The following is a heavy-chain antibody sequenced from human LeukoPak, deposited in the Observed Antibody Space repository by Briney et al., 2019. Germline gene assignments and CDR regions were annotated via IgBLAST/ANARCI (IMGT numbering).Heavy chain of an antibody. CDR1: GGSISSYY. CDR3: AREFGRAHSGMGWFDP. V-gene: IGHV4-59*01. D-gene: IGHD3/OR15-3a*01. J-gene: IGHJ5*02. CDR2: IYYSGST. Sequence: SETLSLTCTVSGGSISSYYWSWIRQPPGKGLEWIGYIYYSGSTNYNPSLKSRVTISVDTSKNQFSLKLSSVTAADTAVYYCAREFGRAHSGMGWFDPWGQGTLVTVSS.